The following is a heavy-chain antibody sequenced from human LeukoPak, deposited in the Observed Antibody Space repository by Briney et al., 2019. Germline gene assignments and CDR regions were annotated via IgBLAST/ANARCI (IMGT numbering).Heavy chain of an antibody. CDR3: ARDWVGATDY. J-gene: IGHJ4*02. D-gene: IGHD1-26*01. Sequence: GGSLRLSCAASGFTFSSYAMSWVRQAPGKGLEWVSGISGSGGAAYYAGSVKGRFTISRDNSKNTVYLQMKSLRAEDTAVYYCARDWVGATDYWGQGTLVTVSS. V-gene: IGHV3-23*01. CDR2: ISGSGGAA. CDR1: GFTFSSYA.